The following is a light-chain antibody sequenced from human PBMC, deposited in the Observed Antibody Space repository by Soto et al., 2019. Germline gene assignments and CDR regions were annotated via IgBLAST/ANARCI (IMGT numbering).Light chain of an antibody. CDR3: QQYNQWPPWM. CDR1: QTVATN. V-gene: IGKV3D-15*01. J-gene: IGKJ1*01. CDR2: HAS. Sequence: EIVMTQSPATLSVSPGERGTLSCRASQTVATNLAWYQQKPGQAPRLLIYHASTRATGIPARFSGSGSGTEFTLTVSSLQSEDFAVYYCQQYNQWPPWMFGQGTKV.